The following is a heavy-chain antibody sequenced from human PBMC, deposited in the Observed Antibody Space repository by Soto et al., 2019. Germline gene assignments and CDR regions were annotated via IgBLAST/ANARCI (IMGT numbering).Heavy chain of an antibody. CDR1: EFTFSSYT. Sequence: QVQLVESGGGVVQPGRSLKLSCAASEFTFSSYTMYWVRQAPGKGLEWVAGISNDGGNTYYPDSVKGRFTISRDNSNNKLYLEMNRLRAEDTAVYYCAREWSISVAAPGSWGQGTLVTVSS. D-gene: IGHD6-19*01. CDR2: ISNDGGNT. J-gene: IGHJ5*02. CDR3: AREWSISVAAPGS. V-gene: IGHV3-30-3*01.